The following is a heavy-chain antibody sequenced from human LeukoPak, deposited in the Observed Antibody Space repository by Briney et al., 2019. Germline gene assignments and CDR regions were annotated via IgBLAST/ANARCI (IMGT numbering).Heavy chain of an antibody. CDR2: INHSGST. CDR1: GGSFSGYY. V-gene: IGHV4-34*01. CDR3: AGMTTQQWLERGLRKWFDP. D-gene: IGHD6-19*01. J-gene: IGHJ5*02. Sequence: PSETLSLTCAVYGGSFSGYYWSWIRQPPGKGLEWIGEINHSGSTNYNPSLKSRVTISVDTSKNQFSLKLSSVTAADTAVYYCAGMTTQQWLERGLRKWFDPWGQGTQVIVSS.